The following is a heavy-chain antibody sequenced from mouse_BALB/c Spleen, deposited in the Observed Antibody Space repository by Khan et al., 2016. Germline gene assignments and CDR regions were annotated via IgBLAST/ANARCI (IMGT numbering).Heavy chain of an antibody. J-gene: IGHJ4*01. D-gene: IGHD1-2*01. V-gene: IGHV1-69*02. Sequence: QVQLQQSGAELVRPGASVKLSCKASGYTFTNYWINWVKQRPGQGLEWIGNIYPSDTHTNYNQKFTDKATLTVDRSSSTAYMHLISPQSEDSAVYYCSRTITTIGSYYYAMDYWGQGTSVTVSS. CDR3: SRTITTIGSYYYAMDY. CDR1: GYTFTNYW. CDR2: IYPSDTHT.